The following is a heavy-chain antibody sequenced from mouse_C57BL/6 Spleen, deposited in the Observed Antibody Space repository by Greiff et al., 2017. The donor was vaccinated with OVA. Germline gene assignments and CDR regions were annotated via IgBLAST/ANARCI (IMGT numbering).Heavy chain of an antibody. D-gene: IGHD2-4*01. V-gene: IGHV1-61*01. Sequence: QVQLKQPGAELVRPGSSVKLSCKASGYTFTSYWMDWVKQRPGQGLEWIGNIYPSDSETHYNQKFKDKATLTVDKSSSTAYMQLSSLTSEDSAVYYCAREGDYDDSAWFAYWGQGTLVTVSA. J-gene: IGHJ3*01. CDR2: IYPSDSET. CDR1: GYTFTSYW. CDR3: AREGDYDDSAWFAY.